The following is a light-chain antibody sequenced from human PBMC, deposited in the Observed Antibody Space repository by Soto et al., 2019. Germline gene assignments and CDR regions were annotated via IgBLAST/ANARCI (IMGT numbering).Light chain of an antibody. J-gene: IGKJ1*01. CDR2: GAS. V-gene: IGKV3-15*01. CDR1: QSVSSY. Sequence: EIVLTQSPATLSLSPGERATLSCRASQSVSSYLAWYQQKPGQAPRLLIYGASTRATGIPARFSGSGSGTEFTLTIGSLQSEDFAVYYCQQYNNWPGTLGQGTKVDIK. CDR3: QQYNNWPGT.